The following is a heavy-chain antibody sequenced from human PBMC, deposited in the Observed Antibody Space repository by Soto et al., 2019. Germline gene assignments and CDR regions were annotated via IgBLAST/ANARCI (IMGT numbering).Heavy chain of an antibody. CDR2: IYYSGNT. CDR1: GGSISSSSYY. Sequence: SETLSLTCTVSGGSISSSSYYWGWIRQPPGKGLEWIGSIYYSGNTYYNPSLKSRVTISVDTAKNQFSLKLSSVTAADTAVYYCARQYYFDSGSYYSRPFDFWGQGTLVIVSS. D-gene: IGHD3-10*01. J-gene: IGHJ4*02. V-gene: IGHV4-39*01. CDR3: ARQYYFDSGSYYSRPFDF.